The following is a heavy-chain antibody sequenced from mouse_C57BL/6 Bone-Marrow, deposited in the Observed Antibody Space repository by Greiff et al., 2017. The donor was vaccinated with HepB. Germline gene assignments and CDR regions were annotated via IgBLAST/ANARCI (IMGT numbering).Heavy chain of an antibody. CDR3: ASSYYYGSSPAWFAY. V-gene: IGHV1-82*01. D-gene: IGHD1-1*01. CDR2: IYPGDGDT. Sequence: QVQLQQSGPELVKPGASVKISCKASGYAFSSSWMNWVKQRPGKGLEWIGRIYPGDGDTNYNGKFKGKATLTADKSSSTAYMQLSSLTSEDSAVYFCASSYYYGSSPAWFAYWGQGTLVTVSA. J-gene: IGHJ3*01. CDR1: GYAFSSSW.